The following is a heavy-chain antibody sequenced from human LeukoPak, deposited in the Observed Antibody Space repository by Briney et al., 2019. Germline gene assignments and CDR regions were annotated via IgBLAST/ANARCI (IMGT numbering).Heavy chain of an antibody. CDR3: ARLTSTTRPVDV. CDR1: GGSTNNYY. Sequence: SETLTLTCTVSGGSTNNYYWSWLRQPPGKGLEWIGYIYTSGNTNYNPSLTSRVTISVDTSNNQFSLKLSSVTAADTAVYYCARLTSTTRPVDVWGKGTTVTVSS. CDR2: IYTSGNT. V-gene: IGHV4-4*09. D-gene: IGHD5/OR15-5a*01. J-gene: IGHJ6*04.